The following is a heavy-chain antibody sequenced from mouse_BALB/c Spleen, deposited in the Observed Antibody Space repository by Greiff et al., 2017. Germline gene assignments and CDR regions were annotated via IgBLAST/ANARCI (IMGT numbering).Heavy chain of an antibody. CDR3: AYITTVVRGFAY. CDR1: GYTFTSYW. CDR2: INPSNGRT. V-gene: IGHV1S81*02. Sequence: QVQLQQSGAELVKPGASVKLSCKASGYTFTSYWMHWVKQRPGQGLEWIGEINPSNGRTNYTEKFKSKATPTVDKSSSTAYMQLSSLTSEDSAVYYCAYITTVVRGFAYWGQGTLVTVSA. D-gene: IGHD1-1*01. J-gene: IGHJ3*01.